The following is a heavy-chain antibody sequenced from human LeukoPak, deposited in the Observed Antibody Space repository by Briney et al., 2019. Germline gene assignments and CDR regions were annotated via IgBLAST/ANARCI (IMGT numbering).Heavy chain of an antibody. Sequence: GGSLRLSCGASEFNVNDYYMSWVRQAPGKGLEWISDIGGSDSIVAYAGSVEGPFTISRDIAKNSLFLQMNSLRADDTAVYYCARELVAGTFDHWGQGILVTVSS. CDR2: IGGSDSIV. J-gene: IGHJ4*02. D-gene: IGHD1-7*01. CDR1: EFNVNDYY. V-gene: IGHV3-11*01. CDR3: ARELVAGTFDH.